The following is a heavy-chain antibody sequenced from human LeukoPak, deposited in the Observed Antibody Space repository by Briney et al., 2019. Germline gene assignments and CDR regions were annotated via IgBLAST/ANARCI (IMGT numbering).Heavy chain of an antibody. V-gene: IGHV1-69*06. CDR2: IIPIFGTA. CDR1: GGTFSSYA. Sequence: ASVKVSCKASGGTFSSYAISWVRQAPGQGLEWTGGIIPIFGTANYAQKFQGRVSMTGDTSTSTFYMELSSLRSEDTAVYYCARGRDDYSIDYWGQGTLVTVSS. J-gene: IGHJ4*02. D-gene: IGHD5-24*01. CDR3: ARGRDDYSIDY.